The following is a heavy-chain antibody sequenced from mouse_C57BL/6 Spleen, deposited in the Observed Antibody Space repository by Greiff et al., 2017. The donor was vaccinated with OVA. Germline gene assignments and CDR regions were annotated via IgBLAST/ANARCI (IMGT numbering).Heavy chain of an antibody. Sequence: LQRVESGAELVRPGASVTLSCKASGYTFTDYEMHWVKQTPVHGLEWIGAIDPETGGTAYNQKFKGKAILTADKSSSTAYMELRSLTSEDSAVYYCTRDYSNYYFDYWGQGTTLTVSA. V-gene: IGHV1-15*01. D-gene: IGHD2-5*01. CDR1: GYTFTDYE. CDR2: IDPETGGT. CDR3: TRDYSNYYFDY. J-gene: IGHJ2*01.